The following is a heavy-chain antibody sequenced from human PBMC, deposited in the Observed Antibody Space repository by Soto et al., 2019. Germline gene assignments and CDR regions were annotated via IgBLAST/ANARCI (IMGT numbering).Heavy chain of an antibody. J-gene: IGHJ5*02. D-gene: IGHD2-2*01. Sequence: LRLSCAASGFTFSSYSMNWVRQAPGKGLEWVSSISSSSSYIYYADSVKGRFTTSRDNAKNSLYLQMNSLRAEDTAVYYCARDRVVVVPAAPPGGWFDPWGQGTLVTVSS. V-gene: IGHV3-21*01. CDR1: GFTFSSYS. CDR3: ARDRVVVVPAAPPGGWFDP. CDR2: ISSSSSYI.